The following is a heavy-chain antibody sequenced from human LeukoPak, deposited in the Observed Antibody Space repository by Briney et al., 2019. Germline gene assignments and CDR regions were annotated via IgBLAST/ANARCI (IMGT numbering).Heavy chain of an antibody. CDR1: GFTFSSYA. D-gene: IGHD3-22*01. CDR3: ARDLYYDSSGYYL. J-gene: IGHJ4*02. Sequence: GGSLRLSCAASGFTFSSYAMHWVRQAPGKGLEWVAVISYDGSNKYYADSVKGRFIISRDNSKNTLYLQMNSLRAEDTAVYYCARDLYYDSSGYYLWGQGTLVTVSS. V-gene: IGHV3-30*04. CDR2: ISYDGSNK.